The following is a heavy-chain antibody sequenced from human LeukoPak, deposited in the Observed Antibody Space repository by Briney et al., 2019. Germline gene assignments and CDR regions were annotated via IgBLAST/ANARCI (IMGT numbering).Heavy chain of an antibody. CDR3: ARTPGYVMTAFDY. V-gene: IGHV4-59*01. J-gene: IGHJ4*02. CDR2: IYYSGST. Sequence: SETLSLTCTVSGGSISGYYWSWIRQPPGKGLEWIGYIYYSGSTNYNPSLKSRVTISVDTSKNQFSLKLSSVTAADTAVYHCARTPGYVMTAFDYWGQGTLVTVSS. CDR1: GGSISGYY. D-gene: IGHD2-2*01.